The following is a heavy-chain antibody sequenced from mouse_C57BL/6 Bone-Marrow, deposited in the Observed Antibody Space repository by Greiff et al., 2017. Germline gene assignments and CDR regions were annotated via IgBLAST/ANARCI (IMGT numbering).Heavy chain of an antibody. CDR2: INPNNGGT. CDR3: ARSGDYDVCYAMDY. V-gene: IGHV1-26*01. CDR1: GYTFTDYY. Sequence: EVQLQQSGPELVKPGASVKISCKASGYTFTDYYMNWVKQSHGKSLEWIGDINPNNGGTSYNQKFKGKATLTVDKSSSTAYMELSSLTSEDSSVYYGARSGDYDVCYAMDYWGQGTSVTVAS. D-gene: IGHD2-4*01. J-gene: IGHJ4*01.